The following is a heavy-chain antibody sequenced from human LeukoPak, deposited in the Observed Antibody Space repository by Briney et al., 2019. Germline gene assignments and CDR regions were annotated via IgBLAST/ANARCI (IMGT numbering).Heavy chain of an antibody. CDR1: GGSISSYY. J-gene: IGHJ4*02. CDR3: ARGRAGGSSGYYSGGGPIDY. D-gene: IGHD3-22*01. Sequence: PQTLSLTCTVAGGSISSYYWSWIRQPPGKGMEWICFIYYSGSTNYNPSLKSRVAISVDMSKNQFSLKLTAVTAATTAVHYCARGRAGGSSGYYSGGGPIDYWGQGTLVTVSS. CDR2: IYYSGST. V-gene: IGHV4-59*01.